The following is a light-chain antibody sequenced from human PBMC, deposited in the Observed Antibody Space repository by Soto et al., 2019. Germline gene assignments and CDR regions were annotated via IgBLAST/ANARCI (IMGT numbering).Light chain of an antibody. V-gene: IGLV2-14*01. CDR1: RSDAGGYNY. CDR2: KVS. Sequence: QSVLTPPDSVSGYPEQSITISCTGTRSDAGGYNYVSCYQQHPSKAPKLMIYKVSNRPTGASNRFPSSNSAYTASLTTSELQAEDEADYYCGSYTSSCTYVVGTGTKVTVL. J-gene: IGLJ1*01. CDR3: GSYTSSCTYV.